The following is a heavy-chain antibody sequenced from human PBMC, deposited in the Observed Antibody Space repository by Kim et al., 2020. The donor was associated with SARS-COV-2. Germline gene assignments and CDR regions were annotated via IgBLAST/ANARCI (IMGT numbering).Heavy chain of an antibody. Sequence: GGSLRLSCSASGFTFSSYAMNWVRQAPGKGLEYVSAIRSNGGSTYYADSVKGRFTISRDNSKNTLYLQMSSLRAEDTAVYYCAKYDTTHYPICSFDYWGQGTLVTVSS. CDR1: GFTFSSYA. J-gene: IGHJ4*02. D-gene: IGHD3-9*01. CDR3: AKYDTTHYPICSFDY. V-gene: IGHV3-64D*06. CDR2: IRSNGGST.